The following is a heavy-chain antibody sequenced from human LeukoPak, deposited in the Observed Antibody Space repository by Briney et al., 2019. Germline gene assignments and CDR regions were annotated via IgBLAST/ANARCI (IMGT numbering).Heavy chain of an antibody. CDR1: GFSFSFSN. V-gene: IGHV3-21*03. Sequence: GGSLRLSCAASGFSFSFSNMNWVRQAPGKGLEWVSYISSTNGHTYYADSVNGRFTISRDTAKNSLYLQMNSLRVEDIAIYFCARDRDSSGLYGGADLWGQGVLVTVSA. J-gene: IGHJ5*02. CDR3: ARDRDSSGLYGGADL. CDR2: ISSTNGHT. D-gene: IGHD6-19*01.